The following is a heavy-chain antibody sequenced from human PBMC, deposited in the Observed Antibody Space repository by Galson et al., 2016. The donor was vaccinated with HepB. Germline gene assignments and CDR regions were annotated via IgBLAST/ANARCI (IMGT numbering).Heavy chain of an antibody. J-gene: IGHJ6*02. Sequence: SETLSLTCTVSGASISSSSYYWAWIRQPPGKGLEWIGSIYSSGSTYDNPSLKSRVTISVDTSKNLFSLKLSSVTAADTAVYYCARGGYSPMDVWGQGTTVTVSS. CDR3: ARGGYSPMDV. CDR2: IYSSGST. V-gene: IGHV4-39*07. D-gene: IGHD2-15*01. CDR1: GASISSSSYY.